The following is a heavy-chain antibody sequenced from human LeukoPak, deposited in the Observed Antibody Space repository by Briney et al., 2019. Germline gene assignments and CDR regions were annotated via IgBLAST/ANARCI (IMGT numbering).Heavy chain of an antibody. V-gene: IGHV3-21*01. Sequence: KSGGSLRLSCAASGFTFSSYSMNWVRQAPGTGLEWVSSISSSSSYIYYADSVKGRFTISRDNAKNSLYLQMNSLRAEDTAVYYCARAGYSSGWYGGAYWGQGTLVTVSS. CDR1: GFTFSSYS. CDR3: ARAGYSSGWYGGAY. D-gene: IGHD6-19*01. J-gene: IGHJ4*02. CDR2: ISSSSSYI.